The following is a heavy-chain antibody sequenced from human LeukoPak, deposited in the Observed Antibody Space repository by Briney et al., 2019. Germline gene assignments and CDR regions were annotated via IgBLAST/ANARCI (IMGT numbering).Heavy chain of an antibody. CDR3: ARDTGQYAPGTPGFTRFDP. CDR1: GASISSNSYY. J-gene: IGHJ5*02. CDR2: IYYSGST. V-gene: IGHV4-39*07. D-gene: IGHD3-10*01. Sequence: SETLSLTCTVSGASISSNSYYWGWIRQPPGKGLEWIGSIYYSGSTYYNPSLKSRVIVSLDTSKNQFSLKLTSVTAADTAVYYCARDTGQYAPGTPGFTRFDPWGQGTLVTVSS.